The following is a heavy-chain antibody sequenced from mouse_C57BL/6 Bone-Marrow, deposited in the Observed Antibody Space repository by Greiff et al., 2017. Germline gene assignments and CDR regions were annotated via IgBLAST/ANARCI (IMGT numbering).Heavy chain of an antibody. V-gene: IGHV1-74*01. CDR2: IHPSDSYT. D-gene: IGHD3-2*02. CDR3: AISVGFAWFAY. Sequence: QVQLQQPGAELVKPGASVKVSCKASGYTFTSYWMHWVQQRPGQGLEWIGRIHPSDSYTNYNQKFKGKSTLTVDKSSSTAYMQLSSLTSEDSAVYYCAISVGFAWFAYWGQGTLVTVSA. CDR1: GYTFTSYW. J-gene: IGHJ3*01.